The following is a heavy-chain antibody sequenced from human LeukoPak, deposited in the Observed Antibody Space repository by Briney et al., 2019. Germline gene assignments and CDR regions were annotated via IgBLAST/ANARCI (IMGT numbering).Heavy chain of an antibody. V-gene: IGHV1-69*13. CDR3: ASRTGIQLWPDSYYYYMDV. Sequence: ASVKVSCKASGGTFSSYAISWVRQAPGQGLEWMGGIIPIFGTANYAQKFQGRVTITADESTSTAYMELSSLRSEDTAVYYCASRTGIQLWPDSYYYYMDVWGKGTTVTISS. J-gene: IGHJ6*03. CDR1: GGTFSSYA. D-gene: IGHD5-18*01. CDR2: IIPIFGTA.